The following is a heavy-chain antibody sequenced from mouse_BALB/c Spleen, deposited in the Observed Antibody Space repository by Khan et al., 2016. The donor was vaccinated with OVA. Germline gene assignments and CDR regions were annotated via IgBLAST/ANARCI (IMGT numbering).Heavy chain of an antibody. D-gene: IGHD1-1*01. CDR2: INPSTGYT. CDR3: TRRGLRWDFDY. V-gene: IGHV1-7*01. J-gene: IGHJ2*01. CDR1: GYTFNKYW. Sequence: VQLQQSGAELAKPGASVKMSCKASGYTFNKYWILWVKKRPGQGLEWIGYINPSTGYTEYKQKFKDKAKLTADKSYSTAYMQLSSLTSEDSAVYYCTRRGLRWDFDYWGQGTTLTVSS.